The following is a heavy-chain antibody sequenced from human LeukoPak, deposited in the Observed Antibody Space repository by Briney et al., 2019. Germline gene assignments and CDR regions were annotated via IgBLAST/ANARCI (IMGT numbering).Heavy chain of an antibody. CDR3: AKGRGSVTAALDY. CDR2: MSGSGDST. J-gene: IGHJ4*02. CDR1: GFTFSNYA. Sequence: GGSLRLSCAASGFTFSNYAMSWVRQAPGKGLEWVSGMSGSGDSTDYADSVKGRFAISRDNSENTFYLQMNSLSVEDTAVYFCAKGRGSVTAALDYWGQGTLVTVSS. D-gene: IGHD2-21*02. V-gene: IGHV3-23*01.